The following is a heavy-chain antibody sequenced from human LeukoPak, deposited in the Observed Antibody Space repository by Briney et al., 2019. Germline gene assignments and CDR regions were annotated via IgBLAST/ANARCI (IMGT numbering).Heavy chain of an antibody. Sequence: PSETLSLTCTVSGGSISSYYWSWIWQPPGKGLEWIGYIYYRGSTNYNPSLKSRVTISVDTSKNQFSLKLSSVTAADTAVYYCARAHSYGGFAFDIWGQGTMVTVSS. D-gene: IGHD5-18*01. J-gene: IGHJ3*02. CDR1: GGSISSYY. CDR3: ARAHSYGGFAFDI. CDR2: IYYRGST. V-gene: IGHV4-59*01.